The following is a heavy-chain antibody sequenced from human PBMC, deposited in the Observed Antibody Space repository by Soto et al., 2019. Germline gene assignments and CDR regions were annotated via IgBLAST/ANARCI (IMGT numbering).Heavy chain of an antibody. J-gene: IGHJ5*02. V-gene: IGHV1-3*01. Sequence: ASVKVSCKASGYTFTSYAMHWVRQAPGQRLEWMGWINAGNGNTKYSQKFQGRVTITRDTSTSTAYMELRSLRSDDTAVYYCARVEYDFWSGYSNWFAPWGQGTLVTVSS. CDR2: INAGNGNT. CDR3: ARVEYDFWSGYSNWFAP. CDR1: GYTFTSYA. D-gene: IGHD3-3*01.